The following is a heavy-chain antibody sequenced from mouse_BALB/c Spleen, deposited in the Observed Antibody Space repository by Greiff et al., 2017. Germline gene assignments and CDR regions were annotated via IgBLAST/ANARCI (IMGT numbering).Heavy chain of an antibody. CDR2: ISYDGSN. J-gene: IGHJ1*01. CDR3: ASYDYDGYWYFDV. Sequence: EVQVVESGPGLVKPSQSLSLTCSVTGYSITSGYYWNWIRQFPGNKLEWMGYISYDGSNNYNPSLKNRISITRDTSKNQFFLKLNSVTTEDTATYYCASYDYDGYWYFDVWGAGTTVTVSS. D-gene: IGHD2-4*01. V-gene: IGHV3-6*02. CDR1: GYSITSGYY.